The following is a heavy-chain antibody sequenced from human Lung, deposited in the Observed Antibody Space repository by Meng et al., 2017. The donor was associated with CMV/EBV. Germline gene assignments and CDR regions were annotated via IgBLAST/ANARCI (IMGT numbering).Heavy chain of an antibody. J-gene: IGHJ6*02. Sequence: GGSLRLXCAASGFTFSDYYMSWIRQAPGKGLEWVSYISSSGSTIYYADSVKGRFTISRDNAKNSLYLQMNSLRAEDTAVYYCARYLVVVVGYGRAVWGQWTXVNGAS. D-gene: IGHD2-2*01. CDR3: ARYLVVVVGYGRAV. CDR2: ISSSGSTI. V-gene: IGHV3-11*04. CDR1: GFTFSDYY.